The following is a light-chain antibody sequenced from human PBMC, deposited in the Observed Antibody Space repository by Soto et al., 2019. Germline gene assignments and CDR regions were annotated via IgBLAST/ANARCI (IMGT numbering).Light chain of an antibody. V-gene: IGLV1-44*01. CDR3: AVWDDSPNALV. J-gene: IGLJ3*02. CDR1: SSNIGSNT. CDR2: SNN. Sequence: QSVLTQPPSASGTPGQRVTISCSGRSSNIGSNTVNWYQHLRGTAPKLLIYSNNQRPSGVPDRFSGSKSGTSASLAISGLQSEDEADYYCAVWDDSPNALVFGGGTKLTVL.